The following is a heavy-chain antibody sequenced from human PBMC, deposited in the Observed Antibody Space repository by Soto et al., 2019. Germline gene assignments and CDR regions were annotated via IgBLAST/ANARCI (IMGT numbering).Heavy chain of an antibody. CDR2: ISGSGGNT. CDR1: GLTFSSYA. D-gene: IGHD3-22*01. J-gene: IGHJ5*02. CDR3: AYSSAYAYFFDP. Sequence: GGPLRLSCAASGLTFSSYAMTWVRQIPGKGLEWVSTISGSGGNTYYTDSVRGRFTISRDNAKNTLYLQMNSLRAEDTAVYFCAYSSAYAYFFDPWGQGTLVTVSS. V-gene: IGHV3-23*01.